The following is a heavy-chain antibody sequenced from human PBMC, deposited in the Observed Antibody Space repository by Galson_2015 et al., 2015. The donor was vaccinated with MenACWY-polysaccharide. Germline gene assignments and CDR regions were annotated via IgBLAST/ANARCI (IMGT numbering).Heavy chain of an antibody. J-gene: IGHJ4*02. CDR3: ARKKGGTLYFDY. Sequence: CKASGYKFTDYFVHWVRQAPGQGLEYMGAVYPSAATINPAQKFRGRVTMTSDTSTTTVYMDLFSLTSDDTAIYYCARKKGGTLYFDYWGQGTLVTVSS. CDR2: VYPSAATI. CDR1: GYKFTDYF. V-gene: IGHV1-46*01. D-gene: IGHD3-16*01.